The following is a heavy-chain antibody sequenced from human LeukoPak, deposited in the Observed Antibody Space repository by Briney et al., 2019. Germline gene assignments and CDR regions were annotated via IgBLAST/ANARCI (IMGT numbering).Heavy chain of an antibody. J-gene: IGHJ6*02. V-gene: IGHV4-34*01. CDR1: GGSFSGYY. D-gene: IGHD3-3*01. CDR2: INHSGST. CDR3: ARSRGGDFWSGYYSQPYGMDV. Sequence: PSETLSLTCAVYGGSFSGYYWSWIRQPPGKGLEWIGEINHSGSTNYNPSLKSRVTISVDTSKNQFSLKLSSVTAADTAVYYCARSRGGDFWSGYYSQPYGMDVWGQGTTATVSS.